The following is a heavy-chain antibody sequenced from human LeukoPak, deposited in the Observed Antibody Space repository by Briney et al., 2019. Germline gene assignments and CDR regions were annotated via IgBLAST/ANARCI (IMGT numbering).Heavy chain of an antibody. CDR3: ASVPPYYSSSWYGMDV. CDR1: GYTFTSYD. CDR2: MNPNSGNT. Sequence: ASVKVSCKASGYTFTSYDINWVRQATGQGLEWMGWMNPNSGNTGYAQEFQGRVTMTRNTSISTAYMELSSLRSEDTAVYYCASVPPYYSSSWYGMDVWGQGTTVTVSS. J-gene: IGHJ6*02. D-gene: IGHD6-13*01. V-gene: IGHV1-8*01.